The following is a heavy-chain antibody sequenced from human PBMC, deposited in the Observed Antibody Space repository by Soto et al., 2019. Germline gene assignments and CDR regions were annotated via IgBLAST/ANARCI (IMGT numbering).Heavy chain of an antibody. CDR3: ARDADILAGSDAFEI. D-gene: IGHD3-9*01. V-gene: IGHV3-11*05. J-gene: IGHJ3*02. CDR2: IGTSSSYT. Sequence: QVQLVESGGGLVKPGGSLRLSCAASGFTFSDYYMSWIRQAPGKGLEWVSYIGTSSSYTNYADSVKGRFTISRDNAKNTLYLQMNSLRAEDTAVYYCARDADILAGSDAFEIWGQGTMVTVSS. CDR1: GFTFSDYY.